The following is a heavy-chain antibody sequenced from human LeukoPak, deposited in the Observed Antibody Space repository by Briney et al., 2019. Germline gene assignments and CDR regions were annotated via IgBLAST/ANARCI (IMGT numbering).Heavy chain of an antibody. CDR1: GFTFSSYW. D-gene: IGHD3-3*01. CDR2: MNSDGSST. J-gene: IGHJ3*02. V-gene: IGHV3-74*01. Sequence: PGGSLRLSCAASGFTFSSYWMHWVRQAPGKVLLWVSRMNSDGSSTSYADSVKGRFTISRDNAKNTLYLQMNSLRAEDTAVYYCARGRQQTRKTYYDFWSGYYPGGNDAFDIWGQGTMVTVSS. CDR3: ARGRQQTRKTYYDFWSGYYPGGNDAFDI.